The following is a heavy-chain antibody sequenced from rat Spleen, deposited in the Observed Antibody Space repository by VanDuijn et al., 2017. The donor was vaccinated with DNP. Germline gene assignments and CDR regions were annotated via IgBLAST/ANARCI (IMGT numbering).Heavy chain of an antibody. D-gene: IGHD1-5*01. CDR3: TTSGTTYYYAMDA. V-gene: IGHV5-20*01. J-gene: IGHJ4*01. Sequence: EVQLVESGGGLLQPGRSLRLSCAASGFTFSSYDMAWVRQAPTKGLEWVASISYDGGSTYYRDSVKGRFTISRDNAKSSLYLQMDSLRSEDTATYYCTTSGTTYYYAMDAWGQGTSVTVSS. CDR2: ISYDGGST. CDR1: GFTFSSYD.